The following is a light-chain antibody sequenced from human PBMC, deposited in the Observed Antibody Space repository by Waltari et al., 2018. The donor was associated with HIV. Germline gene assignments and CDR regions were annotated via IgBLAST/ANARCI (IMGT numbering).Light chain of an antibody. J-gene: IGLJ3*02. V-gene: IGLV2-14*01. CDR3: SSYTSSSTPWV. Sequence: QSALTQPASVSGPPGQSITISCNGISREVGGYIYVSWYQKHPGKAPKLMIYDVSNRPSGVSDLFSGSKSGNTASLTISGLQAEDEADYYCSSYTSSSTPWVFGGGTKRTV. CDR1: SREVGGYIY. CDR2: DVS.